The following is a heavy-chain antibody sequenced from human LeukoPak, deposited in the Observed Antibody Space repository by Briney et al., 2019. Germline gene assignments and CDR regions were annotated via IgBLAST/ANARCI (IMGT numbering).Heavy chain of an antibody. CDR2: FDPEDGET. J-gene: IGHJ5*02. V-gene: IGHV1-24*01. Sequence: ASVKVSCKVSGYTLTELSMHWVRQAPGKGLEWMGGFDPEDGETIYAQKFQGRVTMTEDTSTDTAYMELSSLRSEDTAVYYCATYQPTYYYDSSGYYGFDPWGQGTLVTVSS. CDR1: GYTLTELS. D-gene: IGHD3-22*01. CDR3: ATYQPTYYYDSSGYYGFDP.